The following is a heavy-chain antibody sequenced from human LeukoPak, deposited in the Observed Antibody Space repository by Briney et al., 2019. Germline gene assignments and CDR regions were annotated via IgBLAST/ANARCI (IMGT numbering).Heavy chain of an antibody. CDR2: ISSSGSTI. D-gene: IGHD2-8*01. Sequence: GGSLRLSCAASGFTFSSYEMNWVRQAPGKGLEWVSYISSSGSTIYYADSVKGRFTISRDNAKNSLYLQMNSLRAEDTAVYYCARAETVYATHHDAFDIWGQGTMVTVSS. J-gene: IGHJ3*02. CDR3: ARAETVYATHHDAFDI. CDR1: GFTFSSYE. V-gene: IGHV3-48*03.